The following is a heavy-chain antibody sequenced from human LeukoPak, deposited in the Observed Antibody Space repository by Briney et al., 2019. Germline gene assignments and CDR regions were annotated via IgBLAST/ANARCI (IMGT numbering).Heavy chain of an antibody. CDR1: GYTFTSYG. Sequence: GASVKVSCKASGYTFTSYGISWVRQAPGQGREWMGWISAYNGNTLYAHKLQGRVTMTTDTSTSTAYMELRSLRSDDTAVYYWASLIGCYDAFDIWGQGTMVTVSS. J-gene: IGHJ3*02. D-gene: IGHD4/OR15-4a*01. V-gene: IGHV1-18*01. CDR2: ISAYNGNT. CDR3: ASLIGCYDAFDI.